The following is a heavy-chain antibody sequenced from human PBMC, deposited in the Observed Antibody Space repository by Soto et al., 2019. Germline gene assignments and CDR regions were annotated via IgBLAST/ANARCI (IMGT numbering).Heavy chain of an antibody. V-gene: IGHV1-46*03. CDR3: ARDMIPSGYAYNWFDP. CDR1: GYTFTSYY. CDR2: INPSGGST. Sequence: GASVKVSCKASGYTFTSYYMHWVRQAPGQGLEWMGIINPSGGSTSYARKFQGRVTMTRDTSTSTVYMELSSLRSEDTAVYYCARDMIPSGYAYNWFDPWGQGTLVTVSS. D-gene: IGHD5-12*01. J-gene: IGHJ5*02.